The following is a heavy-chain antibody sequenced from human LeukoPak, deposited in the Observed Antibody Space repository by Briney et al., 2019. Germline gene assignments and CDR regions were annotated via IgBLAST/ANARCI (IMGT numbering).Heavy chain of an antibody. D-gene: IGHD3-22*01. CDR3: AAFGRGWRANRYYFDY. CDR2: ISAYNGNT. J-gene: IGHJ4*02. CDR1: GYTFTSYG. Sequence: ASVKVSCKASGYTFTSYGISWVRQAPGQGLEWMGWISAYNGNTNYAQKLQGRVTMTTDTSTSTAYMELRSLRSDDTAAYYCAAFGRGWRANRYYFDYWGQGTLVTVSS. V-gene: IGHV1-18*01.